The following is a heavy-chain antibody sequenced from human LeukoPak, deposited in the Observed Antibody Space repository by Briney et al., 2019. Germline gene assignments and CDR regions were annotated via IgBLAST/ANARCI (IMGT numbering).Heavy chain of an antibody. J-gene: IGHJ4*02. CDR2: ISSSSTI. D-gene: IGHD6-6*01. V-gene: IGHV3-48*04. Sequence: GGSLRLSCAASGFTFSSYSMNWVRQAPGKGLEWLSYISSSSTIYYADSVKGRFTISRDNAKNSLYLQMNSLRAEDTAVYYCASLIAARKSSFDYWGQGTLVTVSS. CDR3: ASLIAARKSSFDY. CDR1: GFTFSSYS.